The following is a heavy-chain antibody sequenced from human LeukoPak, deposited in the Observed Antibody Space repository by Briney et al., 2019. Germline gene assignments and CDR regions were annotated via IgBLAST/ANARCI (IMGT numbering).Heavy chain of an antibody. CDR3: ARRPWVGAADN. D-gene: IGHD1-26*01. Sequence: PSETLSLTCAVYGRSSSGYYWTWIRQPPGKGLEWIGEITHSGDTNYNPSLKSRVIMSVDPSKNQFSLKLTSVTAADTAVYYCARRPWVGAADNWGQGTMVTVSS. V-gene: IGHV4-34*01. CDR2: ITHSGDT. CDR1: GRSSSGYY. J-gene: IGHJ3*01.